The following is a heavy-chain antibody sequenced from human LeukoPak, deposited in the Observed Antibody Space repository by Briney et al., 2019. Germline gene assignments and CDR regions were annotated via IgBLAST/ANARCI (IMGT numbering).Heavy chain of an antibody. Sequence: ASVKVSCKPSGYTFTVNYLHWVRQAPGQGLEWMGWLNPNSGATNYAQKFQGRVTLTRDTSISTAYMELTRLTSDDTAMYHCARGAGSSWFDYWGQGALVTVSS. V-gene: IGHV1-2*02. D-gene: IGHD6-13*01. CDR3: ARGAGSSWFDY. CDR1: GYTFTVNY. J-gene: IGHJ4*02. CDR2: LNPNSGAT.